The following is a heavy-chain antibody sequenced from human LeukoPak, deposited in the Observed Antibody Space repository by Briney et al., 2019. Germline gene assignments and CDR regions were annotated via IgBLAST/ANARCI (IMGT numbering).Heavy chain of an antibody. CDR2: ISGSGGST. CDR1: GFTFRIYE. Sequence: GGSLRLSCAASGFTFRIYELHWVRQAPGKGLEWVSAISGSGGSTYYADSVKGRFTISRDNSKNTLYLQMNSLRAEDTAVYYCAKDKAIAAAGYFDYWGQGTLVTVSS. D-gene: IGHD6-13*01. J-gene: IGHJ4*02. V-gene: IGHV3-23*01. CDR3: AKDKAIAAAGYFDY.